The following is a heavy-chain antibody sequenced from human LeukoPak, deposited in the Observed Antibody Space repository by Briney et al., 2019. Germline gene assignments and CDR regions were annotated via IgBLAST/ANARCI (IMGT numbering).Heavy chain of an antibody. CDR2: TCYRSKWYN. CDR1: GDSVSSNSAA. D-gene: IGHD6-13*01. Sequence: SQTLSLTCAISGDSVSSNSAAWNWIRQSPSRGLEWLGRTCYRSKWYNDYAVSVKSRITINPDTSKNQFSLQLNSVTPEDTAVYYCARAPSLSSWYYYNMGYYYYYMDVWGKGTTVTVSS. CDR3: ARAPSLSSWYYYNMGYYYYYMDV. J-gene: IGHJ6*03. V-gene: IGHV6-1*01.